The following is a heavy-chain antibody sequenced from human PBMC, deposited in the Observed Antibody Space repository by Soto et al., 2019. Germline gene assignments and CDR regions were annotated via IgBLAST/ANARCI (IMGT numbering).Heavy chain of an antibody. CDR2: ISYDGSNK. D-gene: IGHD3-3*01. Sequence: GGSLRLSCAASGFTFSSYGMHWVRQAPGKGLEWVAVISYDGSNKYYADSVKGRFTISRDNSKNTLYLQMNSLRAEDTAVYYCAKDHDFWSGPTDYYYYYYMDVWGKGTTVTVSS. CDR1: GFTFSSYG. CDR3: AKDHDFWSGPTDYYYYYYMDV. V-gene: IGHV3-30*18. J-gene: IGHJ6*03.